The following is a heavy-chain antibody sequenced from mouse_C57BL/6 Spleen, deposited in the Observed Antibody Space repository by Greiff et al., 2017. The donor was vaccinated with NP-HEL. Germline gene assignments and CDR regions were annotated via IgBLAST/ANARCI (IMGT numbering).Heavy chain of an antibody. Sequence: VQLVESGAELARPGASVKLSCKASGYTFTSYGISWVKQRTGQGLEWIGEIYPRSGNTYYNEKFKGKATLTADKSSSTAYMELRSLTSEDSAVYFCARSKGDGDYYAMDYWGQGTSVTVSS. D-gene: IGHD3-3*01. CDR2: IYPRSGNT. V-gene: IGHV1-81*01. J-gene: IGHJ4*01. CDR3: ARSKGDGDYYAMDY. CDR1: GYTFTSYG.